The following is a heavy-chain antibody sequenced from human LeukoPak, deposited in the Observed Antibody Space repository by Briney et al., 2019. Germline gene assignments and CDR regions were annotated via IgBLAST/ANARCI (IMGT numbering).Heavy chain of an antibody. Sequence: SETPSLTCTVSGGSISSYYWSWIRQPPGKGLEWIGYIYYSGSTNYNPSLKSRVTISVDTSKNQFSLKLSSVTAADTAVYYCARSYYYDSSGYPDYYFDYWGQGTLVTVSS. CDR1: GGSISSYY. CDR3: ARSYYYDSSGYPDYYFDY. D-gene: IGHD3-22*01. J-gene: IGHJ4*02. CDR2: IYYSGST. V-gene: IGHV4-59*01.